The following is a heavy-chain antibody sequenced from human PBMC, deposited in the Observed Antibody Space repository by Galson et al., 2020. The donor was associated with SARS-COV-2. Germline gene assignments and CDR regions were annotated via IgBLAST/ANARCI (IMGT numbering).Heavy chain of an antibody. CDR1: GGSISSSSYY. CDR2: IYYSGST. J-gene: IGHJ3*02. D-gene: IGHD3-3*01. V-gene: IGHV4-39*01. Sequence: SETLSLTCTVSGGSISSSSYYWGWIRQPPGKGLEWIGSIYYSGSTYYNPSLKSRVTITVDTSKNQFSLKLSSVTAPDTAVYYCARHHGGTIFGVVIDAVDIWGQGTMVTVSS. CDR3: ARHHGGTIFGVVIDAVDI.